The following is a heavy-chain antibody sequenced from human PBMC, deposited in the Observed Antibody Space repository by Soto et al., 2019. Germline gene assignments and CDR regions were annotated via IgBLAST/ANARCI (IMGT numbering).Heavy chain of an antibody. D-gene: IGHD3-16*01. J-gene: IGHJ6*03. CDR2: IIPIFGTA. V-gene: IGHV1-69*13. CDR3: ARGLFWAHYYYMEV. CDR1: GGTFSSYA. Sequence: GASVKVSCKASGGTFSSYAISWVRQAPGQGLEWMGGIIPIFGTANYAQKFQGRVTITADESTSTAYMELSSLRSEDTAVYYCARGLFWAHYYYMEVWGKGTTVTVSS.